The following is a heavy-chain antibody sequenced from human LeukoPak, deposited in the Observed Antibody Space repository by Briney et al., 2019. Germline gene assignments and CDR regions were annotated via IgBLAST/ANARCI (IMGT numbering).Heavy chain of an antibody. Sequence: PGGSLRLSCAASGFTFSSYAMSWVRQAPGKGLEWVSAISGSGGSTYYADSVKGRFTISRDNSKNTLYLQMNSLRAEDTAVYYCAKDFVGRAWELFYYFDYWGQGALVTVSS. D-gene: IGHD1-26*01. CDR2: ISGSGGST. J-gene: IGHJ4*02. CDR3: AKDFVGRAWELFYYFDY. V-gene: IGHV3-23*01. CDR1: GFTFSSYA.